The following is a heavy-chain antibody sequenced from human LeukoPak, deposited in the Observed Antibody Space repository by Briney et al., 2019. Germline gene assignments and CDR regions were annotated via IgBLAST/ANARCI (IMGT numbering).Heavy chain of an antibody. Sequence: ASVKVSCKASGYTFTGYYMHWVRQAPGQGLEWMGWINPNSGGTNYAQKFQGRVTMTRDTSISTAYMELSRLRSDDTAVYYCARSPGGLVGKRGWFDPWGQGTLVTGFS. CDR2: INPNSGGT. D-gene: IGHD1-26*01. V-gene: IGHV1-2*02. CDR1: GYTFTGYY. CDR3: ARSPGGLVGKRGWFDP. J-gene: IGHJ5*01.